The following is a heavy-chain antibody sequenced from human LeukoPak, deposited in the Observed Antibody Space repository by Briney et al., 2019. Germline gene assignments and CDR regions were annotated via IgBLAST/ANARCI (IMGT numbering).Heavy chain of an antibody. D-gene: IGHD3-22*01. CDR3: ARDTYYYDSSGYPDAFDI. CDR1: GGSISNSTYY. V-gene: IGHV4-39*07. J-gene: IGHJ3*02. CDR2: IYYSGST. Sequence: SETLSLTCSVSGGSISNSTYYWGWIRQPPGKGLEWIGSIYYSGSTYYNPSLESRVTISVDTSKNQFSLKLSSVTAADTAVYYCARDTYYYDSSGYPDAFDIWGQGTMVTVSS.